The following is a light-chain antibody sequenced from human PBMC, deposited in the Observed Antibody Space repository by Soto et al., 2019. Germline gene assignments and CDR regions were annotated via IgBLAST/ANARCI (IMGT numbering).Light chain of an antibody. CDR2: GGS. CDR3: QQYGSSPRT. J-gene: IGKJ1*01. CDR1: QSVSSSY. V-gene: IGKV3-20*01. Sequence: EIVLTQSPGTLSLSPGERATLSCRASQSVSSSYVAWYQQKHGQAPRLLIYGGSSRATGVPDRFSGSGSGTDFTLTISRLEPEDFAVYYCQQYGSSPRTFGQGTKVELQ.